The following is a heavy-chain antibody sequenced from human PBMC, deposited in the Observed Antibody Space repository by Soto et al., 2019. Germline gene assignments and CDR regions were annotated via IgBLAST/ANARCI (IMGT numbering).Heavy chain of an antibody. J-gene: IGHJ4*02. V-gene: IGHV3-33*01. CDR1: GFTFSSYG. Sequence: GGSLRLSCAASGFTFSSYGMHWVRQAPGKGLEWVAVIWYDGSNKYYADSVKGRFTISRDNSKNTLYLKMNSLRAEDTAVYYCARAEAAADPFDYWGQGTLVTVSS. CDR3: ARAEAAADPFDY. CDR2: IWYDGSNK. D-gene: IGHD6-13*01.